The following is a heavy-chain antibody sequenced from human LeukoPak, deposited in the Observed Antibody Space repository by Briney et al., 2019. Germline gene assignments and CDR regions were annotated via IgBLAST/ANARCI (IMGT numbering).Heavy chain of an antibody. J-gene: IGHJ1*01. Sequence: GASVKVSCKTSGYTFTAYYIHWVRQAPGQGLEWMGWIHPNSGTTSYAQNFQGRVTMTRDTSIRTDCMELSSLRSDDTAVYYCARGNDAEYFQHWGQGTLVTVSS. V-gene: IGHV1-2*02. CDR2: IHPNSGTT. CDR1: GYTFTAYY. D-gene: IGHD1-1*01. CDR3: ARGNDAEYFQH.